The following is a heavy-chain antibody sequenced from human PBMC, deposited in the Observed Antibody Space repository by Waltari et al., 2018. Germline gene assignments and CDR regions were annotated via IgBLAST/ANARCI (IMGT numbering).Heavy chain of an antibody. V-gene: IGHV3-48*03. J-gene: IGHJ4*01. D-gene: IGHD1-26*01. CDR3: ARGEGGANEY. CDR1: GFHFRNYE. Sequence: EVQLVESGGGLVQPGGSLRLLCAASGFHFRNYEMNWVRQAPGEGLEWVSEIRSRASTLFYADSVKGRFTISRDNAKNSVYLEMNSLRADDTAIYYCARGEGGANEYWGQGTLVTVSS. CDR2: IRSRASTL.